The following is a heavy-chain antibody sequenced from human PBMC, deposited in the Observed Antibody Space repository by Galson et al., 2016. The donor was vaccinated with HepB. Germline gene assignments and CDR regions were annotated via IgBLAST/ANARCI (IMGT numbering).Heavy chain of an antibody. J-gene: IGHJ4*02. CDR3: ARDAMGRGSGSYSAFDY. CDR1: GFSFNTYS. Sequence: SLRLSCAASGFSFNTYSMHWVRQAPGKGLEGVAAITYAGDQQYYTDSVRGRFTISRDNSNNMMYLQMNRLRPEDTSVYYCARDAMGRGSGSYSAFDYWGQGTLVAVSS. V-gene: IGHV3-30*04. CDR2: ITYAGDQQ. D-gene: IGHD1-26*01.